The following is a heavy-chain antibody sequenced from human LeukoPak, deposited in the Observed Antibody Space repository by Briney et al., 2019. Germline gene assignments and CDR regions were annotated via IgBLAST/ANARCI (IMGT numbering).Heavy chain of an antibody. Sequence: SETLSLTCAVYGGSFSGYYWSWIRQPPGKGLEWIGEINHSGSTNYNPSLRSRVTISVDTSKNQFSLKLSSVTAADTAVYYCARVSTAITASWGQGTLVTVSS. CDR2: INHSGST. J-gene: IGHJ4*02. D-gene: IGHD5-18*01. V-gene: IGHV4-34*01. CDR3: ARVSTAITAS. CDR1: GGSFSGYY.